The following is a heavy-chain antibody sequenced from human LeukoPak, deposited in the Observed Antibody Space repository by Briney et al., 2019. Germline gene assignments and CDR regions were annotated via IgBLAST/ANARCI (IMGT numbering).Heavy chain of an antibody. Sequence: GGSLRLSCAASGFTFSSYSMNWVRQAPGKGLEWVSSISSSSSYIYYADSVKGRFTISRDNAKNSLYLQMNSLRAEDTAVYYCARLVTEARGAFDIWGQGTMVTVSS. CDR2: ISSSSSYI. V-gene: IGHV3-21*01. CDR1: GFTFSSYS. CDR3: ARLVTEARGAFDI. D-gene: IGHD2-21*02. J-gene: IGHJ3*02.